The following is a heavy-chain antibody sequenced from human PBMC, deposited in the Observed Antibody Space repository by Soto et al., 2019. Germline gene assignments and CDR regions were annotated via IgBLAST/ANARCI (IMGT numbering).Heavy chain of an antibody. CDR2: INHSGSS. V-gene: IGHV4-39*07. J-gene: IGHJ4*02. D-gene: IGHD2-8*02. CDR1: GGSISSGPYS. CDR3: ARDKITGLFDY. Sequence: SETLSLTCTVSGGSISSGPYSWGWIRQPPGTGLEWIGEINHSGSSNYNPSLKSRVTISVDTSKNQFSLKLTSVTAADTAVYYCARDKITGLFDYWGQGTLVTVSS.